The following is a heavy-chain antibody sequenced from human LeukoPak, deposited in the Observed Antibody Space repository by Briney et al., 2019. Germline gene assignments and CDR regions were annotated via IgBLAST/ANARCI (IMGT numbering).Heavy chain of an antibody. CDR3: GKDVTEYSFLEDAFDI. D-gene: IGHD2/OR15-2a*01. J-gene: IGHJ3*02. CDR1: GVTLKNYG. Sequence: GGSLRLSCAASGVTLKNYGMHWVRQAPGKGLEWGAYIRHDGENENYADSVKCRLTIARDDSKNILFLQMRNLKPEDRAVYYCGKDVTEYSFLEDAFDIWGQGARVTVSS. CDR2: IRHDGENE. V-gene: IGHV3-30*02.